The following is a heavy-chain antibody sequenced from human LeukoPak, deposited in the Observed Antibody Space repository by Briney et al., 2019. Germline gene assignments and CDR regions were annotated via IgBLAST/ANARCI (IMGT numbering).Heavy chain of an antibody. CDR2: ISAYNGNT. V-gene: IGHV1-18*01. CDR3: ARGDYGDRNDY. J-gene: IGHJ4*02. CDR1: GYTFITYG. D-gene: IGHD4-17*01. Sequence: ASVKVSCKASGYTFITYGISWVRQAPGQGLEWMGWISAYNGNTNYAQKFQGRVTMTTDTSTSTAYMELRSLRSDDTAVYYCARGDYGDRNDYWGQGTLITVSS.